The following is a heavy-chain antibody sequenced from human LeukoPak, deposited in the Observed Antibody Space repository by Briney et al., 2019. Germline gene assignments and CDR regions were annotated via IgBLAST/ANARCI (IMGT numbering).Heavy chain of an antibody. Sequence: PGGSLRLSCAASGFTFSNHGMRWVRQAPGKGLEWVAIIGYDGSQEYYADTVKGRFTISRDTTKNTLFLQMNSLRAEDTAVYYWASDLAAARLDFRGQGTLVTVSS. V-gene: IGHV3-33*01. CDR2: IGYDGSQE. D-gene: IGHD6-6*01. CDR3: ASDLAAARLDF. J-gene: IGHJ4*02. CDR1: GFTFSNHG.